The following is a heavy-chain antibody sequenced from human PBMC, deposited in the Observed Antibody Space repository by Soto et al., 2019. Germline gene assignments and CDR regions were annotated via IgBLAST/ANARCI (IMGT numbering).Heavy chain of an antibody. V-gene: IGHV3-15*07. CDR3: TSLYYGH. D-gene: IGHD3-16*02. Sequence: GGSLRLSCAASGFNFNTYWMYWVRQAPGKGLKWVGRIKSKADGGTTDYAAPVKGRFTISRDESQNTLYLQMNSLKTEDTAVYYCTSLYYGHWGQGTLVTAPQ. CDR1: GFNFNTYW. J-gene: IGHJ4*02. CDR2: IKSKADGGTT.